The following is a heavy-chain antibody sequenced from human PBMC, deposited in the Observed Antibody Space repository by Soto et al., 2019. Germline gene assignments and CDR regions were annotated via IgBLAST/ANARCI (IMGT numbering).Heavy chain of an antibody. V-gene: IGHV3-30*18. J-gene: IGHJ4*02. CDR2: ISSDGTNK. D-gene: IGHD6-19*01. Sequence: LRLSCVASGFSISTYAMHWVRQAPGKGLEWVAVISSDGTNKYYADSVKGRFTIARDNSKNTVYLYINSLGAEDTALFFCAKDKGSSGWYFDHWGQGTLVTVSS. CDR1: GFSISTYA. CDR3: AKDKGSSGWYFDH.